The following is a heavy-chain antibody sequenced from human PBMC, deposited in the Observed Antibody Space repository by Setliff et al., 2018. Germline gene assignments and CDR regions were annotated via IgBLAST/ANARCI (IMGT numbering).Heavy chain of an antibody. J-gene: IGHJ3*02. CDR3: ATLIKYSSSWPHDAFDI. CDR2: MNPNSGNT. Sequence: ASVNVSCKASGYTFTSYDINWVRQATGQGLEWMGWMNPNSGNTGYAQKFQGRVTMTRNTSISTAYMELSSLRSEDTAVYYCATLIKYSSSWPHDAFDIWGQGTMVTVSS. D-gene: IGHD6-13*01. V-gene: IGHV1-8*01. CDR1: GYTFTSYD.